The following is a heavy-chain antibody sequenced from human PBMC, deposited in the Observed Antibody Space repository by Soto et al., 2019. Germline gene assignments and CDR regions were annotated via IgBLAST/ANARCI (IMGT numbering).Heavy chain of an antibody. J-gene: IGHJ4*02. CDR3: ARGLPYTYGSATFDY. Sequence: GESLKISCKGSGYTFTNYWIGWVRQMPGKGLEWMGIIYPDDSDTRYSPSFQGQVTISADKSITTAYLQWSSLKASDTAIYYCARGLPYTYGSATFDYWGQGTLVTVSS. CDR1: GYTFTNYW. V-gene: IGHV5-51*01. CDR2: IYPDDSDT. D-gene: IGHD5-18*01.